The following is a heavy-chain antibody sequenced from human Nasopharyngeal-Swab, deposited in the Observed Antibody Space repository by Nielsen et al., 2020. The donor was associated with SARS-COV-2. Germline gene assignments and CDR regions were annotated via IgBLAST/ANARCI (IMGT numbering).Heavy chain of an antibody. D-gene: IGHD2-2*01. CDR1: GFTFSSYS. J-gene: IGHJ1*01. Sequence: GESLKISCAASGFTFSSYSMNWVRQAPGKGLEWVSSISSSSSYIYYADSVKGRFTISRDNAKNSLYLQMNSLRAEDTAVYYCAGVSSSDQLLPSEYFQHWGQGTLVTVSS. CDR3: AGVSSSDQLLPSEYFQH. V-gene: IGHV3-21*01. CDR2: ISSSSSYI.